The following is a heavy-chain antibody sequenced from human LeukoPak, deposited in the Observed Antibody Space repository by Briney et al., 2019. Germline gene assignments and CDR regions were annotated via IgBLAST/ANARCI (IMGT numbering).Heavy chain of an antibody. V-gene: IGHV3-21*01. J-gene: IGHJ4*02. CDR1: GFTFNTYA. D-gene: IGHD6-13*01. CDR2: ITSSVSYI. CDR3: ARDRGSSFMD. Sequence: PGGSLRLSCAASGFTFNTYAVNWVRQAPGKGLEWVSCITSSVSYIYYADSVKGRFTISRDDAKNSLFLQMNSLRAEDTAVYYCARDRGSSFMDWGQGILVTVSS.